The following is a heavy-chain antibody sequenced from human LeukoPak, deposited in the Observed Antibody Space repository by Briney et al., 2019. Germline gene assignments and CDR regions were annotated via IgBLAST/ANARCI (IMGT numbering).Heavy chain of an antibody. CDR3: ARVGTRLDLRWLRSVGGLDY. D-gene: IGHD5-12*01. CDR1: GFTFSSYS. J-gene: IGHJ4*02. Sequence: PGGSLRLSCAASGFTFSSYSMNWVRQAPGKGLEWVSSISSSSSYIYYADSVKGRFTISRDSAKNSLYLQMNSLRAEDTAVYYCARVGTRLDLRWLRSVGGLDYWGQGTLVTVSS. V-gene: IGHV3-21*01. CDR2: ISSSSSYI.